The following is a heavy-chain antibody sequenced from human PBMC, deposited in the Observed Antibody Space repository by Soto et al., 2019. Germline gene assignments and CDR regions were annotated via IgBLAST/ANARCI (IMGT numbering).Heavy chain of an antibody. Sequence: GGSLRLSCAASGFTFSNAGMSWVRQAPGKGLEWVGRIKSKTDGGTTDYAAPVKGRFTISRDDSKNTLYLQMNSLKTEDTAVYYCTTSLEYTYYDFWSGYYNSGVDYWGQGTLVTVSS. CDR3: TTSLEYTYYDFWSGYYNSGVDY. V-gene: IGHV3-15*01. CDR1: GFTFSNAG. D-gene: IGHD3-3*01. J-gene: IGHJ4*02. CDR2: IKSKTDGGTT.